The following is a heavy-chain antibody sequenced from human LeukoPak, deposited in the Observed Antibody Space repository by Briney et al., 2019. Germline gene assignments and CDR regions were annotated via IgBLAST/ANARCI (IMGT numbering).Heavy chain of an antibody. CDR1: GFTLSSYG. D-gene: IGHD5-24*01. CDR2: IRYDGSYK. CDR3: AKGHGDYYSYYYGLDV. J-gene: IGHJ6*02. Sequence: GGSLRLSCAASGFTLSSYGLHWVRQAPGKGLEWMTFIRYDGSYKYYADSVKGRFTISRDNSKNTLYLQMNSLRAEDTGVYFCAKGHGDYYSYYYGLDVWGQGTTVTVSS. V-gene: IGHV3-30*02.